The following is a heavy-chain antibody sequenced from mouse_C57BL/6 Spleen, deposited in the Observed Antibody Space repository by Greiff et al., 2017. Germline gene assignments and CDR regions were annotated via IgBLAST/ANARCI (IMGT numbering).Heavy chain of an antibody. CDR1: GYTFTSYW. D-gene: IGHD2-2*01. V-gene: IGHV1-55*01. Sequence: QVQLQQPGAELVKPGASVKMSCKASGYTFTSYWITWVKQRPGQGLEWIGDIYPGSGSTNYNEKFKSKATLTVDTSSSTAYMQLSSLTSEDCAGYYSARSKEWLRDYAKDYWGQGTSVTVSS. J-gene: IGHJ4*01. CDR2: IYPGSGST. CDR3: ARSKEWLRDYAKDY.